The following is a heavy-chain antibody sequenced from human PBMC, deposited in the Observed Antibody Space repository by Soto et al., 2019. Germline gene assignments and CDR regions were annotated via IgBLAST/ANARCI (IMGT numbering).Heavy chain of an antibody. CDR2: IYHSGST. J-gene: IGHJ5*02. CDR3: AAGSLAARPLDP. CDR1: GGSLSSGGYS. Sequence: TLSLTCAVSGGSLSSGGYSWSWMRQPPGKGLEWIGYIYHSGSTYYNPSLKSRVTISVDRSKNQFSLKRSSVTAADTAVYYCAAGSLAARPLDPWGQGTLVTVSS. D-gene: IGHD6-25*01. V-gene: IGHV4-30-2*01.